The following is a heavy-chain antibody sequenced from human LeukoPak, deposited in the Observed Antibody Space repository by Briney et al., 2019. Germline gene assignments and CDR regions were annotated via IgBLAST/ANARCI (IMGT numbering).Heavy chain of an antibody. V-gene: IGHV5-51*01. J-gene: IGHJ6*03. Sequence: GESLKISCKGSGYSFTSYRIGWVRQMPGKGLEWMGIIYPGDSDTRYSPSFQGQVTISADKSISTAYLQWSSLKASDTAMYYCARSSIGYYYYYYMDVWGKGTTVTVSS. CDR1: GYSFTSYR. CDR2: IYPGDSDT. D-gene: IGHD6-6*01. CDR3: ARSSIGYYYYYYMDV.